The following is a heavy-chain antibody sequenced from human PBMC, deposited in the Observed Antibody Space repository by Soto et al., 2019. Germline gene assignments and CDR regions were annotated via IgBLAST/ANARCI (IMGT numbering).Heavy chain of an antibody. D-gene: IGHD3-3*01. CDR1: GYSFTSYW. Sequence: PGESLKISCKGSGYSFTSYWIGWVRQMPGKGLEWMGIIYPGDSDTRYSPSFQGQVTISADKSISTAYLQWSSLKASDTAMYYCATAYHLEGDAFDIWGQGTMVTVSS. J-gene: IGHJ3*02. CDR2: IYPGDSDT. V-gene: IGHV5-51*01. CDR3: ATAYHLEGDAFDI.